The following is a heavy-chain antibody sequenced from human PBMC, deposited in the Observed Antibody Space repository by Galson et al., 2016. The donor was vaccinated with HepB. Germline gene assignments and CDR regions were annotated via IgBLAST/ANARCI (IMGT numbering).Heavy chain of an antibody. CDR2: FHHSGGT. D-gene: IGHD3-9*01. V-gene: IGHV4-34*01. Sequence: ETLSLTCGVYGWSFSGYYWSWIRQPPGKGLEWIGEFHHSGGTNYNPSLKSRVTISVDTSKNHFSLNLTSVAAADTAVYYCARGRLLRYFDWPRPRDDAFGIWGQGTMVTVSS. J-gene: IGHJ3*02. CDR1: GWSFSGYY. CDR3: ARGRLLRYFDWPRPRDDAFGI.